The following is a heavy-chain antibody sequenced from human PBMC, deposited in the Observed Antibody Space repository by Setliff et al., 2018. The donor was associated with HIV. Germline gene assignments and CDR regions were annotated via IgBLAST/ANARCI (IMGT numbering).Heavy chain of an antibody. J-gene: IGHJ3*02. V-gene: IGHV1-46*01. CDR1: GYTFVSDY. CDR3: ARDLGSITIFGVVIQGAFGM. Sequence: ASVKVSCKASGYTFVSDYIHWVRQAPGQGPEWMGIINPSGGSTNYAQKFQGRVTMTRDTSTSTVYMELSSLRFEDTAVYYCARDLGSITIFGVVIQGAFGMWGQGTMVTVSS. D-gene: IGHD3-3*01. CDR2: INPSGGST.